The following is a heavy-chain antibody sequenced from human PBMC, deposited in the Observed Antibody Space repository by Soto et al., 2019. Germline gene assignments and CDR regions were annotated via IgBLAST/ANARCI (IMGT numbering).Heavy chain of an antibody. J-gene: IGHJ4*02. Sequence: SETLSLTCTVSGGSISSYYWSWIRQPPGKGLEWIGYIYYSGSTNYNPSLKSRITISVDTSKNQFSLKLSSVTAADTAVYYCAEGGRWKTKFDYWGQGTLVTVSS. D-gene: IGHD1-1*01. CDR3: AEGGRWKTKFDY. V-gene: IGHV4-59*01. CDR2: IYYSGST. CDR1: GGSISSYY.